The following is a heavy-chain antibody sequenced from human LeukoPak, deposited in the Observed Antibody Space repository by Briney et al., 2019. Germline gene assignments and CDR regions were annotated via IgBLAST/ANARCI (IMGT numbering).Heavy chain of an antibody. CDR1: GFTFNKSW. Sequence: GGSLRLSCAASGFTFNKSWMSWVRQAPGKGLEWVSGISWNSGSIGYADSVKGRFTISRDNAKNSLYLQMNSLRAEDTALYYCAKEVPYGSGSYYDYWGQGTLVTVSS. D-gene: IGHD3-10*01. J-gene: IGHJ4*02. CDR2: ISWNSGSI. V-gene: IGHV3-9*01. CDR3: AKEVPYGSGSYYDY.